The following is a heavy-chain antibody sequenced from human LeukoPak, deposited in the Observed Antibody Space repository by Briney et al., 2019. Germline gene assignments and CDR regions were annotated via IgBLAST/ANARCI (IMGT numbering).Heavy chain of an antibody. D-gene: IGHD2-21*01. Sequence: PGGSLRLSCAASGFTFSTFSMNWVRQSPGKGLEWVSSISAVGSVYNADSVKGRFTVSRDNGKSSLYLQINSLRVEDTAVYYCARDKHWFDPWGQGTLVTVSS. CDR1: GFTFSTFS. CDR2: ISAVGSV. V-gene: IGHV3-48*01. J-gene: IGHJ5*02. CDR3: ARDKHWFDP.